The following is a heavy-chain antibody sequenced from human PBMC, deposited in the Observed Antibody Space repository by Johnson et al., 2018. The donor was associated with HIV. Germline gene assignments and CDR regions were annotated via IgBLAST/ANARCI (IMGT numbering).Heavy chain of an antibody. CDR3: AASWYGVSRPNAFDI. CDR1: GFTFDDYA. J-gene: IGHJ3*02. V-gene: IGHV3-20*04. D-gene: IGHD2-2*01. Sequence: VHLVESGGGLVQPCRSLRLSCAASGFTFDDYAMHWVRQAPGKGLEWVSGINWNGGSTGYADSVNGRFTISRDNSKNTLYLQMNSLRAEDSAVYYCAASWYGVSRPNAFDIWGQGTMVTVSS. CDR2: INWNGGST.